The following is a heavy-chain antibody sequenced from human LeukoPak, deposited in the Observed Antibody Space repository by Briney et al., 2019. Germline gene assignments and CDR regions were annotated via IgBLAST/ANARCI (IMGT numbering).Heavy chain of an antibody. Sequence: GASVKVSCKASGGTFSSYAISWVRQAPGQGLEWMGGIIPIFGTANYAQKFQGRVTITADKSTSTAYMELSSLRSEDTAVYYCAREHNNWNVQFFDYWGQGTLVTVSS. CDR2: IIPIFGTA. CDR3: AREHNNWNVQFFDY. D-gene: IGHD1-1*01. CDR1: GGTFSSYA. V-gene: IGHV1-69*06. J-gene: IGHJ4*02.